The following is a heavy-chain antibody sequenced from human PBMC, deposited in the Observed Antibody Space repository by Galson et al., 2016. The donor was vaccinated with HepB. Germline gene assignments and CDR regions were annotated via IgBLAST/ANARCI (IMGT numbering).Heavy chain of an antibody. D-gene: IGHD6-25*01. V-gene: IGHV3-30*03. CDR1: GFNFMWHS. CDR3: TRVGGAAGADASKGLDV. J-gene: IGHJ6*02. Sequence: SLRLSCAASGFNFMWHSMYWVRQAPGKGLEWVAVVSYDGSEKHYGDAVKGRFVISKANSKNTVSLQMNSLRVEDTAVYFCTRVGGAAGADASKGLDVWGQGTTVTVYS. CDR2: VSYDGSEK.